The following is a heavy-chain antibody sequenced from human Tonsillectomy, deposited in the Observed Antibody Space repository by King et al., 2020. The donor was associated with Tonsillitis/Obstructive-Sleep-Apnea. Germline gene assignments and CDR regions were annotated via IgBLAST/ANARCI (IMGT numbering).Heavy chain of an antibody. CDR3: ARHLGSSGWTPIYFDY. J-gene: IGHJ4*02. Sequence: LQLQESGPGLVKPSETLSLTCTVSGGSIGSGNFHWGWIRQSPGKGLEWIGTNSYSGSTYYKPSLKSRVTISVDTSKNQFSLKLTSVTAADTTIYYCARHLGSSGWTPIYFDYWGQGTLVAVSS. V-gene: IGHV4-39*01. CDR2: NSYSGST. CDR1: GGSIGSGNFH. D-gene: IGHD6-19*01.